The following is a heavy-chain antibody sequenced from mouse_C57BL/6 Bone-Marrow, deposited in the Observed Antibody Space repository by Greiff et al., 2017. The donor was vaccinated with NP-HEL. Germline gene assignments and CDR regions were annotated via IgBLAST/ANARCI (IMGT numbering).Heavy chain of an antibody. D-gene: IGHD1-1*01. Sequence: EVKLVESGGGLVKPGGSLKLSCAASGFTFSDYGMHWVRQAPEKGLEWVAYISSGSSTIYYADTVKGRFTISRDNAKNTLFLQMTSLRSEDTAMYYCARREIYYGMGYFDVWGTGTTVTVSS. V-gene: IGHV5-17*01. CDR1: GFTFSDYG. CDR2: ISSGSSTI. J-gene: IGHJ1*03. CDR3: ARREIYYGMGYFDV.